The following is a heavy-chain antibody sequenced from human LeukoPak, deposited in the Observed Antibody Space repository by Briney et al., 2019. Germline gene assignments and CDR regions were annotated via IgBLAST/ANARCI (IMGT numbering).Heavy chain of an antibody. CDR3: ARAPQYDPHAFDI. CDR1: GYTFTSYG. D-gene: IGHD2/OR15-2a*01. Sequence: ASVKVSCKASGYTFTSYGLSWVRQAPGQGLEWMGWISAYNGNTNYARKLRGRVTLTTDTSTSTAYMELKSLRSDDTAVYYCARAPQYDPHAFDIWGQGTMVTVSA. J-gene: IGHJ3*02. V-gene: IGHV1-18*01. CDR2: ISAYNGNT.